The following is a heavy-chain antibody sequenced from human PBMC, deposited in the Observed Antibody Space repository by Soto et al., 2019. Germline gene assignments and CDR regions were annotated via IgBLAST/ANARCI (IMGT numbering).Heavy chain of an antibody. CDR3: PRLSFTLPDALIDYYFDY. CDR2: IDHSGST. V-gene: IGHV4-61*01. Sequence: QVQLQESGPGLVKPSETLSLSCTVSGGSLSSDNYYWSGVRQPPGKGREWIGYIDHSGSTKYRPSLKSRVTISVATPKNQFSLKVKSVTAADTAEYYCPRLSFTLPDALIDYYFDYSGQGTLVTVSS. D-gene: IGHD2-8*01. J-gene: IGHJ4*02. CDR1: GGSLSSDNYY.